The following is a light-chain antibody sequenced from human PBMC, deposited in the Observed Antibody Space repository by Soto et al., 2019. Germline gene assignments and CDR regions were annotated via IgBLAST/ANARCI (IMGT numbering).Light chain of an antibody. V-gene: IGLV2-8*01. CDR2: EVN. CDR1: SSDLGDYDY. J-gene: IGLJ2*01. CDR3: SSYAGSNNLI. Sequence: QSVLTQPPSVSGSPGQSVTISCTGTSSDLGDYDYVSWYQQHPGKAPRLMIYEVNKRPSGVPDRFSGSKSGNTASLTVTGLKAEDEADYYCSSYAGSNNLIFGGGTKVTVL.